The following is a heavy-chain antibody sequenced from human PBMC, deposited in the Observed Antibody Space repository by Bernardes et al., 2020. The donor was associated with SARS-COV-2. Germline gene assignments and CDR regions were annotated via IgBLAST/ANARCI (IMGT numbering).Heavy chain of an antibody. Sequence: SQTLSLTCAISGDSVSSNTVAWNWFRQSPSRGLEWLGRTYYRSKWYNDYAVSVKSRITINPDTSKNQFSLQLNSVTPEDTAMYYCASLSWGSSIPTKYYYYYRMDVWGQGTTVTVSS. CDR1: GDSVSSNTVA. CDR2: TYYRSKWYN. CDR3: ASLSWGSSIPTKYYYYYRMDV. J-gene: IGHJ6*02. V-gene: IGHV6-1*01. D-gene: IGHD2-2*01.